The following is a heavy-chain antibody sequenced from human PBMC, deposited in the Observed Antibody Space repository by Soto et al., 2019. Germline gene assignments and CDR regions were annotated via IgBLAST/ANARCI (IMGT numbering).Heavy chain of an antibody. J-gene: IGHJ4*02. D-gene: IGHD4-17*01. CDR2: IWYDGSNK. CDR3: ARERLRSRFDY. V-gene: IGHV3-33*01. CDR1: GFTFSSYG. Sequence: PLRLSCAASGFTFSSYGMHWVRQAPGKGLEWVAVIWYDGSNKYYADSVKGRFTISRDNSKNTLYLQMNSLRAEDTAVYYCARERLRSRFDYWGQGTLVTVSS.